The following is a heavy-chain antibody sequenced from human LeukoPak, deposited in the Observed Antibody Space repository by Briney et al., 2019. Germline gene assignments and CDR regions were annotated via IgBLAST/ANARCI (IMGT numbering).Heavy chain of an antibody. V-gene: IGHV1-2*04. CDR1: GYTFTGYY. Sequence: ASVKVSCKASGYTFTGYYMHWERQAPGQGLEWMGWINPNSGGTNYAQKFQGWVTMTRDTSISTAYMELSRLRSDDTAVYYCAREGIAAAGTRVNFQHWGQGTLVTVSS. CDR2: INPNSGGT. D-gene: IGHD6-13*01. J-gene: IGHJ1*01. CDR3: AREGIAAAGTRVNFQH.